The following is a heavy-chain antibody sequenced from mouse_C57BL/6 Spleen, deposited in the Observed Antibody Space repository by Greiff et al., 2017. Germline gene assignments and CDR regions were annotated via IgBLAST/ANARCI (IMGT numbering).Heavy chain of an antibody. J-gene: IGHJ2*01. CDR1: GFNIKDYY. Sequence: EVQLQQSGAELVKPGASVKLSCTASGFNIKDYYMHWVKQRTEQGLEWIGRIDPEDGDTKYAPKFQGKATITADTSSTTAYLQLSSLKSEGTAVDYCAGHITAVVDYWGQGTTLTGSA. CDR3: AGHITAVVDY. CDR2: IDPEDGDT. D-gene: IGHD1-1*01. V-gene: IGHV14-2*01.